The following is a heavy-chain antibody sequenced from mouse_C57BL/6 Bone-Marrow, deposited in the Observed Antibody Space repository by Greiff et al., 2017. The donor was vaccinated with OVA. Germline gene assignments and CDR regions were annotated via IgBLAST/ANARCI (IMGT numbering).Heavy chain of an antibody. D-gene: IGHD2-10*02. CDR3: ARGGYGNYAMDY. CDR1: GFTFSSYA. CDR2: ISDGGSYT. V-gene: IGHV5-4*03. J-gene: IGHJ4*01. Sequence: EVMLVESGGGLVKPGGSLKLSCAASGFTFSSYAMSWVRQTPEKRLEWVATISDGGSYTYYPDNVKGRFTISRDNAKNNLYLQMSHLKSEDTAMYYCARGGYGNYAMDYWGQGTSVTVSS.